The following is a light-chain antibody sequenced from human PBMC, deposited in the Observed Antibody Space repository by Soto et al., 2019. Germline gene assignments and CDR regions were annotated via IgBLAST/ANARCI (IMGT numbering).Light chain of an antibody. J-gene: IGKJ3*01. Sequence: DIQLTQSPSFLSASVGDRVTITCRASQGISSYLAWYQQKPGKAPKLLIYTASTLQSGVPSRFSGSGYGTEFTLTISSLQPEDFATYYCQQLNRYPPFTFGPGTKVDIK. CDR3: QQLNRYPPFT. CDR1: QGISSY. CDR2: TAS. V-gene: IGKV1-9*01.